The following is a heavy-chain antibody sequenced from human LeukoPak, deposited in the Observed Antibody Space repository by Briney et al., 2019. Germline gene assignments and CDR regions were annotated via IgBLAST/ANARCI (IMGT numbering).Heavy chain of an antibody. CDR1: GFTFNDYG. V-gene: IGHV3-20*04. Sequence: GGSLRLSCAASGFTFNDYGMSWVRQGPGKGLEWVSGIKWHGGTTGYADSVRGRFTISRDNAKNSLYPQMNSLRAEDTALYYCARDKHYYDSSNYVWGQGTLVTVSS. CDR3: ARDKHYYDSSNYV. CDR2: IKWHGGTT. J-gene: IGHJ4*02. D-gene: IGHD3-22*01.